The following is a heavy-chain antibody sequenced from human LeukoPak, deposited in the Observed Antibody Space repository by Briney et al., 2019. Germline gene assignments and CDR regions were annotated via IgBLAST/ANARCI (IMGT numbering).Heavy chain of an antibody. V-gene: IGHV4-4*09. J-gene: IGHJ4*02. D-gene: IGHD2/OR15-2a*01. Sequence: SETLSLTCTVSGGSISSYYWSWIRQPPGKGQEWIGYIYTSGSTNYNPSLKSRVTISVDTSKNQFSLKLSSVTAADTAVYYCARHNHPTTFYFDYWGQGTLVTVSS. CDR3: ARHNHPTTFYFDY. CDR2: IYTSGST. CDR1: GGSISSYY.